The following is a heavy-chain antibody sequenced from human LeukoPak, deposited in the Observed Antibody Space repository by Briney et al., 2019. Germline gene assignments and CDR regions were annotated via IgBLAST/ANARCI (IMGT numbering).Heavy chain of an antibody. Sequence: SVKVSCKASGGTFSSYAISWVRQAPGQGLEWMGRIIPIFGTANYAQKFQGRVTITAGKSTSTAYMELSRLRSEDTAVYYCARDGGRCGYSSGWCLFDYWGQGTLVTVSS. CDR3: ARDGGRCGYSSGWCLFDY. CDR1: GGTFSSYA. V-gene: IGHV1-69*06. J-gene: IGHJ4*02. D-gene: IGHD6-19*01. CDR2: IIPIFGTA.